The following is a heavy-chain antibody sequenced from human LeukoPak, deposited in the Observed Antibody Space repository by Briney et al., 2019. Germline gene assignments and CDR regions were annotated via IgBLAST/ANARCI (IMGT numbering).Heavy chain of an antibody. CDR2: VSGSDPGT. Sequence: QAGRSLRLSCAASGFSFTIYAMSCVRQIPGKWLEWVSAVSGSDPGTYYADSVRGRFTISRVNHRNTLYLQMNRLRAEDTAVYYCARGEWSSSPFDSWGQGTLVTVSS. V-gene: IGHV3-23*01. CDR1: GFSFTIYA. J-gene: IGHJ4*02. D-gene: IGHD6-6*01. CDR3: ARGEWSSSPFDS.